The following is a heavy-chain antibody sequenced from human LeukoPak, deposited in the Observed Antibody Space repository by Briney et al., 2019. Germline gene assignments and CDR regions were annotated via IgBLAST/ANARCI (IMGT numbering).Heavy chain of an antibody. CDR2: IYYSGST. CDR1: GGSISSYY. CDR3: ARDSDSSGWTSSFDI. V-gene: IGHV4-59*01. Sequence: PSETLSLTCTVSGGSISSYYWSWLRQPSGKGLEWIGYIYYSGSTNYNPSLKSRVTISVDTSKNQFSLKLSSVTAADTAVYYCARDSDSSGWTSSFDIWGRGTMVTVSS. J-gene: IGHJ3*02. D-gene: IGHD6-19*01.